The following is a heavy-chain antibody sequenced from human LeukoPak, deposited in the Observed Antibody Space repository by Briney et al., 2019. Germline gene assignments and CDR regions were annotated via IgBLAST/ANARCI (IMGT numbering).Heavy chain of an antibody. D-gene: IGHD4-17*01. Sequence: ASVKVSCKASGYTFTGYYMHWVRQAPGQGLEWMGWINPNSGGTNYAQKFQGRVTMTRDTSISTAYMELSRLRSDDTAVYYCAKDAAYVGGYGDYTDYWGQGTLVTVSS. V-gene: IGHV1-2*02. J-gene: IGHJ4*02. CDR1: GYTFTGYY. CDR2: INPNSGGT. CDR3: AKDAAYVGGYGDYTDY.